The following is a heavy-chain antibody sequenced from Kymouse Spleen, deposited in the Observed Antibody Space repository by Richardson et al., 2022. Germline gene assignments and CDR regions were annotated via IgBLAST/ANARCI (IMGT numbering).Heavy chain of an antibody. J-gene: IGHJ4*02. D-gene: IGHD3-10*01. CDR2: INHSGST. Sequence: QVQLQQWGAGLLKPSETLSLTCAVYGGSFSGYYWSWIRQPPGKGLEWIGEINHSGSTNYNPSLKSRVTISVDTSKNQFSLKLSSVTAADTAVYYCARATMVRGVIITIGFDYWGQGTLVTVSS. CDR3: ARATMVRGVIITIGFDY. CDR1: GGSFSGYY. V-gene: IGHV4-34*01.